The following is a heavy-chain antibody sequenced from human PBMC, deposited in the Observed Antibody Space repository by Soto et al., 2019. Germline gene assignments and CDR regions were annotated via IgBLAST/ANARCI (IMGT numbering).Heavy chain of an antibody. CDR3: VRTSLVVAAATREDY. V-gene: IGHV3-74*01. CDR2: INSDGSST. J-gene: IGHJ4*02. CDR1: GFTFSSYW. Sequence: VHLEESGGGLVKPGGSLRLSCAASGFTFSSYWMHWVRQAPGKGLVWVSRINSDGSSTSYADSVKGRFTISRDNAKNTLYLQMNSLRAEDTAVYYCVRTSLVVAAATREDYWGQGTLVTVSS. D-gene: IGHD2-15*01.